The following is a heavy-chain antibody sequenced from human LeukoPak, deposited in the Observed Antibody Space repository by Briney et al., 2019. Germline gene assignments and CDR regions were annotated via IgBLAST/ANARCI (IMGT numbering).Heavy chain of an antibody. CDR3: ASSIPMTRGDY. CDR1: GFAFSRHW. CDR2: INSDGSNT. J-gene: IGHJ4*02. D-gene: IGHD3-22*01. Sequence: PGGSLRLSCAASGFAFSRHWMHWVRQAPGKGLVWVSRINSDGSNTRYADSVKGRFTISRDNAKNTLYLQMNSLGAEDTAVYYCASSIPMTRGDYWGQGTLVTVSS. V-gene: IGHV3-74*01.